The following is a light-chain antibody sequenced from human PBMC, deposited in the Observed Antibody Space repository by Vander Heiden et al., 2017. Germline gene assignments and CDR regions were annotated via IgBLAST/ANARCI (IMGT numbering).Light chain of an antibody. V-gene: IGLV2-8*01. CDR2: EVS. Sequence: QSALTQPPSASGSPGQSVPISCTGTRSDVGGYNYVSWYQQHPGKAPKLMIYEVSKRPSGVPDRFSGSKSGNTASLTVSGLQAEDEADYYCSSYAGSNNFGVFGGGTKLTVL. CDR3: SSYAGSNNFGV. J-gene: IGLJ2*01. CDR1: RSDVGGYNY.